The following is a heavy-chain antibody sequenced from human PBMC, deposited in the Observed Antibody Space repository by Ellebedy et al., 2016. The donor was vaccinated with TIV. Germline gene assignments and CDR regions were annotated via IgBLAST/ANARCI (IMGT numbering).Heavy chain of an antibody. J-gene: IGHJ6*02. CDR2: ISSSSSTI. Sequence: GESLKISXAASGFTFSSYSMNWVRQAPGKGLEGVSYISSSSSTIYYADSVKGRFTISRDNAKNSLYLQMNSLRDEDTAVYYCARRRDFWDLLHYYYGMDVWGQGTSVTVSS. V-gene: IGHV3-48*02. CDR1: GFTFSSYS. CDR3: ARRRDFWDLLHYYYGMDV. D-gene: IGHD3-3*01.